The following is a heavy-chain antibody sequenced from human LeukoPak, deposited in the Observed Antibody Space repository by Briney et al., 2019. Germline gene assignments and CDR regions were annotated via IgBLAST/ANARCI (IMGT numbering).Heavy chain of an antibody. CDR3: ARRESSGHLDN. CDR2: INPSGGST. V-gene: IGHV1-46*01. J-gene: IGHJ4*02. D-gene: IGHD3-22*01. Sequence: ASVKVSCKASGYNFISYYMHWVRQAPGQGLEWMGIINPSGGSTSYAQKFQDRVTMTRDTSTSTVYMELSSLRSEDTAVYYCARRESSGHLDNWGQGALVTVSS. CDR1: GYNFISYY.